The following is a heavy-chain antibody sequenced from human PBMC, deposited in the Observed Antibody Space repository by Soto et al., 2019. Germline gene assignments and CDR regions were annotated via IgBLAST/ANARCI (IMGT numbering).Heavy chain of an antibody. CDR2: ISFSSTNI. D-gene: IGHD7-27*01. CDR3: ARGAGDLPY. Sequence: EVQLVESGGGLVEPGGSLRLSCAASGFTFSSYTMNWVRQAPGKGLEWVSSISFSSTNIHYADSVRGRFTISRDNAENSLDLQMNGRRAEDTAVYYCARGAGDLPYGGRGTLVTVSS. J-gene: IGHJ4*02. CDR1: GFTFSSYT. V-gene: IGHV3-21*01.